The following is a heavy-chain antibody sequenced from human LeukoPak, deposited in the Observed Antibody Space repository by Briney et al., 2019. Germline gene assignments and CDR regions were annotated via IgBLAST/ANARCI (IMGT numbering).Heavy chain of an antibody. CDR2: INPNSGGT. Sequence: PMASVKVSCKASAYSFTDYYVHWVRQAPGQGLEWMGWINPNSGGTNYAQKFQGRVTMTSDTSIRTTYMVLSRLRSDDTAVYYRAREANKYESTGYPNYFDYWGQGTLVTVSS. J-gene: IGHJ4*02. CDR1: AYSFTDYY. V-gene: IGHV1-2*02. CDR3: AREANKYESTGYPNYFDY. D-gene: IGHD3-22*01.